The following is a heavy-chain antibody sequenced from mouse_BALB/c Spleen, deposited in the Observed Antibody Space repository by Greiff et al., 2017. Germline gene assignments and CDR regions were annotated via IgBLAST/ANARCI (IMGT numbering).Heavy chain of an antibody. D-gene: IGHD4-1*01. CDR1: GYAFTNYL. J-gene: IGHJ2*01. Sequence: QVHVKQSGAELVRPGTSVKVSCKASGYAFTNYLIEWVKQRPGQGLEWIGVINPGSGGTNYNEKFKGKATLTADTSSRTAYMQLSSLTADDAAVYFGAGAWEEAYFDDWGEGTTLTVSS. V-gene: IGHV1-54*01. CDR2: INPGSGGT. CDR3: AGAWEEAYFDD.